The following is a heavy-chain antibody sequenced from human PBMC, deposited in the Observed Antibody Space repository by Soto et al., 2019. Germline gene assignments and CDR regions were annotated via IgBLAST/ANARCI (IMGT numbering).Heavy chain of an antibody. Sequence: SETLSLTCAVSGYSISSGYYWGWIRQPPGKGLEWIGSIYHSGSTYYNPSLKSRVTISVDTSKNQFSLKLSSVTAADTAVYYCASNMRVSSSWNFQHWGQGTLVTVSS. CDR2: IYHSGST. CDR1: GYSISSGYY. J-gene: IGHJ1*01. CDR3: ASNMRVSSSWNFQH. V-gene: IGHV4-38-2*01. D-gene: IGHD6-13*01.